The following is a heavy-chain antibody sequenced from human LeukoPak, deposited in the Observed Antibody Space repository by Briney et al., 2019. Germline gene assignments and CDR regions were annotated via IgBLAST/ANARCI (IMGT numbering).Heavy chain of an antibody. CDR1: GFTFSSYS. CDR2: ISSSSSTI. D-gene: IGHD3-10*01. Sequence: PGGSLRLSCAAPGFTFSSYSMNWVRQAPGKGLEWVSYISSSSSTIYCADSVKGRFTISRDNAKNSLYLQMNSLRAEDTAVYYCARGPVRSITMVRGAISFDYWGQGTLVTVSS. J-gene: IGHJ4*02. CDR3: ARGPVRSITMVRGAISFDY. V-gene: IGHV3-48*01.